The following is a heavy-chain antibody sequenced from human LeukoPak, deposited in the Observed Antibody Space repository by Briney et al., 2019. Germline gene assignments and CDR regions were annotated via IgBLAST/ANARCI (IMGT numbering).Heavy chain of an antibody. CDR1: GFTFGNSW. D-gene: IGHD4-17*01. J-gene: IGHJ4*02. CDR3: ARKSLYGDYDY. Sequence: GGSLRLSCAASGFTFGNSWVHWVRQAPGKGLEWVANIKQDGSEKYYVDSVKGRFTISRDNAKNSPYLQMNSLRAEDTAVYYCARKSLYGDYDYRGQGTLVTVSS. V-gene: IGHV3-7*01. CDR2: IKQDGSEK.